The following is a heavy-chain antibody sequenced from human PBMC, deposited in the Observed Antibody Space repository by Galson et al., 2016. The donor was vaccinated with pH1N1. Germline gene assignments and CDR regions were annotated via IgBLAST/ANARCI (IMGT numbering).Heavy chain of an antibody. CDR1: GFTFDAFA. CDR2: ITWNSRVI. J-gene: IGHJ2*01. Sequence: SLRLSCAASGFTFDAFAMHWVRQVPGEGLEWVSVITWNSRVIDYADSVKGRFTISRDNARNSLYLQMNNLRPEDSAFYFCAKDHCSHGDTNCFYFDLWGRGTLVTVSS. D-gene: IGHD4-17*01. V-gene: IGHV3-9*01. CDR3: AKDHCSHGDTNCFYFDL.